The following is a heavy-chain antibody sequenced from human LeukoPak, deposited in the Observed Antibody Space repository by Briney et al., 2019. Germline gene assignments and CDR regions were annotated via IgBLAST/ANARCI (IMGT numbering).Heavy chain of an antibody. CDR1: GYTFTSYD. CDR2: MNPNSANT. CDR3: AIRFSRGSGSAIDY. D-gene: IGHD3-10*01. V-gene: IGHV1-8*01. Sequence: ASVTVSCKASGYTFTSYDINWVRQAAGQRLESMGWMNPNSANTGYAQSFQGRVTMTRNTSISTAYMELSSLRSEDTAVYYCAIRFSRGSGSAIDYWGQGTLVTVSS. J-gene: IGHJ4*02.